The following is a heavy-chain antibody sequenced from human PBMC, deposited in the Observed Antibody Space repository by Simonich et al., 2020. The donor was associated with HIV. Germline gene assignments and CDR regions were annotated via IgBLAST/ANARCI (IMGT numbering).Heavy chain of an antibody. J-gene: IGHJ4*02. D-gene: IGHD3-10*01. CDR1: GGTFSSFA. V-gene: IGHV1-69*13. Sequence: QVQLVQSGAEVKKPGSSVKVSCKASGGTFSSFAISWVRQAPGLGVEWVGGIIPICGTANYAQMFQGRVTIPADESTSTAYMELSSLRSEDTGIYYCARKGGGRGVYYFDYWGQGTLVTVSS. CDR2: IIPICGTA. CDR3: ARKGGGRGVYYFDY.